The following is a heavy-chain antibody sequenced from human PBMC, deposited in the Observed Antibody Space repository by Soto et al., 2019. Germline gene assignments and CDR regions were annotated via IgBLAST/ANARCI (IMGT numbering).Heavy chain of an antibody. J-gene: IGHJ5*02. Sequence: SVKVSCKASGYTFTGYYMHWVRQAPGQGLEWMGWINPNSGGTNYAQKFQGRVTMTRDTSISTAYMELSRLRSDDTAVYYCARVVVAATPAWFDPWGQGTLVTVSS. V-gene: IGHV1-2*02. CDR1: GYTFTGYY. CDR2: INPNSGGT. CDR3: ARVVVAATPAWFDP. D-gene: IGHD2-15*01.